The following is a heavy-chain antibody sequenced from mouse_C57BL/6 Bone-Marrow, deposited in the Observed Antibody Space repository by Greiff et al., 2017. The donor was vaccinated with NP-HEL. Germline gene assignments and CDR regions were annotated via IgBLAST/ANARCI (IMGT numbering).Heavy chain of an antibody. V-gene: IGHV5-9-1*02. J-gene: IGHJ1*03. CDR1: GFTFSSYA. CDR3: TRPLFYYGSSPWYFDV. D-gene: IGHD1-1*01. CDR2: ISSGGDYI. Sequence: EVNLVESGEGLVKPGGSLKLSCAASGFTFSSYAMSWVRQTPEKRLEWVAYISSGGDYIYYADTVKGRFTISRDNARNTLYLQMSSLKSEDTAMYYCTRPLFYYGSSPWYFDVWGTGTTVTVSS.